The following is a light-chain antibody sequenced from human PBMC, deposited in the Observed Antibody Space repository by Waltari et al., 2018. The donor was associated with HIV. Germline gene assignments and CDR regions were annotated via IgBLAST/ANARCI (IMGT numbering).Light chain of an antibody. CDR3: QQYDKWPLT. J-gene: IGKJ4*01. Sequence: EIVMTQSPATPSVSPGERVTLSCRASRNVNNNLAWYQQKPGQAPRLLIYGASTTATGLPARFSGSGSGTEFTLTISSLQSEDFVVYYCQQYDKWPLTFGGGTKVEIK. CDR1: RNVNNN. V-gene: IGKV3-15*01. CDR2: GAS.